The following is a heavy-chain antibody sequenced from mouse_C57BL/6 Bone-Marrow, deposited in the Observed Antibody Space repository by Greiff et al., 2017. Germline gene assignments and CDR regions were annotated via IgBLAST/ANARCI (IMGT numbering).Heavy chain of an antibody. D-gene: IGHD1-3*01. CDR2: INPSSGYT. CDR1: GYTFTSYT. CDR3: SRLGSSPFDY. J-gene: IGHJ2*01. Sequence: QVQLQQSGAELARPGASVKMSCKASGYTFTSYTMHWVKQRPGQGLEWIGNINPSSGYTKYNQKFKDKATLTADKSSSTAYMQLRSLTSEDSAVYYCSRLGSSPFDYWGQGTTLTVSS. V-gene: IGHV1-4*01.